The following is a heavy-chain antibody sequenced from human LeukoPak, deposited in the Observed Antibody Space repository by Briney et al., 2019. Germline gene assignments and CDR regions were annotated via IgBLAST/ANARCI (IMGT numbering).Heavy chain of an antibody. V-gene: IGHV3-48*01. CDR1: GFTFSTYS. J-gene: IGHJ4*02. CDR2: ISDSGAM. D-gene: IGHD5-12*01. Sequence: GGSLRLSWAASGFTFSTYSMKWVRQAPGKGLEWVSYISDSGAMYYADSVRGRFTISRENAQNSLFLQMNSLRAEDTAVYYCARDGGYSGYDADCWGQGTLVTVSS. CDR3: ARDGGYSGYDADC.